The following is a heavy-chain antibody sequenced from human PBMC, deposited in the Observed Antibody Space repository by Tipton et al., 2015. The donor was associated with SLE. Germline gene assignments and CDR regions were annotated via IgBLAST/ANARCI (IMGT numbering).Heavy chain of an antibody. CDR2: ISDGGGT. Sequence: TLSLTCSVSGGSISSNYWIWIRQPPGKGLEWIGYISDGGGTNHNPSLKSRVAISVDPAKNQFSLKLTSVTAADTAVYYCARDYKVTNPDQENFQYWGQGTLVTVSS. V-gene: IGHV4-59*12. D-gene: IGHD4-17*01. J-gene: IGHJ1*01. CDR3: ARDYKVTNPDQENFQY. CDR1: GGSISSNY.